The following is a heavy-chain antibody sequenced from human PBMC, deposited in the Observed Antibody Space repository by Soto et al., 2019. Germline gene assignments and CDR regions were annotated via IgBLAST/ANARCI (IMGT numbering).Heavy chain of an antibody. J-gene: IGHJ4*02. D-gene: IGHD3-16*01. V-gene: IGHV4-30-2*01. CDR1: GVSITTNGYS. CDR2: IYPNGTI. CDR3: ATYTAFAKYYFDY. Sequence: PSETLSLTCAVSGVSITTNGYSWSWIRQPPGKGLEWIGYIYPNGTIFYNPSLNSRVTISADTSNNQFSLKLTSVTAADTAVYFCATYTAFAKYYFDYWGRGTLVTVSS.